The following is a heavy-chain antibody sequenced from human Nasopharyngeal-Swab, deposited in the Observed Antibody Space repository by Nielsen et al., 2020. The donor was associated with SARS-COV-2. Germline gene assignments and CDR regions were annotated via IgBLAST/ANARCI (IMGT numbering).Heavy chain of an antibody. D-gene: IGHD2-2*01. CDR1: GFTFSNAW. J-gene: IGHJ4*02. V-gene: IGHV3-15*01. CDR2: IKSKTDGGTT. Sequence: GESLKISCAASGFTFSNAWMSWVRQAPGKGLEWVGRIKSKTDGGTTDYAAPVKGRFTISRDDSKNTLYLQMNSLKTEDTAVHYCTTAGYCSSTSCLDYWGQGTLVTVSS. CDR3: TTAGYCSSTSCLDY.